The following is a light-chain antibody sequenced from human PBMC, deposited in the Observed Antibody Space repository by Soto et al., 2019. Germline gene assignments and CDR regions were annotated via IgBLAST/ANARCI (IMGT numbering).Light chain of an antibody. CDR1: QGISNY. J-gene: IGKJ1*01. CDR2: ETT. Sequence: DIQMTQSPSFLSASVGDRVTITCRASQGISNYLAWYQQKPGKVPKLLIYETTTLQSWVPSRFSGSGSGTDFTLTISSLQPEDVATYYWQKYNIAPRTFGQGAKVDIK. V-gene: IGKV1-27*01. CDR3: QKYNIAPRT.